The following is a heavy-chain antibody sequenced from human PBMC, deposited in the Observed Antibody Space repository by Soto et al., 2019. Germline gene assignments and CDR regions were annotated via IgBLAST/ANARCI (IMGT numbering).Heavy chain of an antibody. CDR1: GWSFSGYY. CDR2: INHSGST. Sequence: QVPLQQWGAGLLKPSETLSLTCAVYGWSFSGYYWSWIRQPPGKGLEWIGEINHSGSTNYNPSLKSRVTTSVDTSKNQFSRELSSVTAADTAVYYCARGVNYCSGGSCSVFVDYWGQGTLVTVSS. J-gene: IGHJ4*02. V-gene: IGHV4-34*01. CDR3: ARGVNYCSGGSCSVFVDY. D-gene: IGHD2-15*01.